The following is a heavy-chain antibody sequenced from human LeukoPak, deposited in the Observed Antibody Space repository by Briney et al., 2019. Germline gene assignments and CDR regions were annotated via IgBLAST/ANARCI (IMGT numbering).Heavy chain of an antibody. Sequence: GRSLRLSCAASAFTFDDYAMHCVRQAPGKGLEWVSGISSNSGNIGYADSVKDRFTISRDNAKNSLYLQMNSLRAEDTALYYCAKDHRGSGSYYLDYWGQGTLVTVSS. CDR1: AFTFDDYA. CDR3: AKDHRGSGSYYLDY. CDR2: ISSNSGNI. J-gene: IGHJ4*02. D-gene: IGHD3-10*01. V-gene: IGHV3-9*01.